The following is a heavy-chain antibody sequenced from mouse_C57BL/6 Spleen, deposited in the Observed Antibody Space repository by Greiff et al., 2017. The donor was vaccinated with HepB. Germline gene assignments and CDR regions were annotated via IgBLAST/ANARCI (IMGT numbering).Heavy chain of an antibody. J-gene: IGHJ4*01. CDR1: GFTFSDYY. CDR2: INYDGSST. Sequence: EVKLMESEGGLVQPGSSMKLSCTASGFTFSDYYMAWVRQVPEKGLEWVANINYDGSSTYYLDSLKSRFIISRDNAKNILYLQMSSLKSEDTATYYCARDHRLAMDYWGQGTSVTVSS. CDR3: ARDHRLAMDY. V-gene: IGHV5-16*01.